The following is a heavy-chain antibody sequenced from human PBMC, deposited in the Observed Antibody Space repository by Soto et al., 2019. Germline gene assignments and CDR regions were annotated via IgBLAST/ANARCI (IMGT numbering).Heavy chain of an antibody. Sequence: SETLSLTCTVAGGSISSGGYYWSWIRQHPGKGLEWIGYIYYSGSTYYNPSLKSRVTISVDTSKNQFSLKLSSVTAADSAVYYCASADIVIVPAAVGKTISELSQIDYWGQGTLITVSS. CDR1: GGSISSGGYY. D-gene: IGHD2-2*01. V-gene: IGHV4-31*03. J-gene: IGHJ4*02. CDR3: ASADIVIVPAAVGKTISELSQIDY. CDR2: IYYSGST.